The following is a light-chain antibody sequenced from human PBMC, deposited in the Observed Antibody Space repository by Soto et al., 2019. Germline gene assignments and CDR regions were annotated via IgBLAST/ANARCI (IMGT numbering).Light chain of an antibody. V-gene: IGKV3-11*01. CDR1: QSVKTF. J-gene: IGKJ5*01. CDR2: DAS. CDR3: QQSSNWPPIT. Sequence: EIVLTHSPATLSLSRWERATLSCRASQSVKTFLVWYQKRPGQAPRLLIHDASHRAAGIPSRFSGSGFGTDFTLTISSLEPEDAAVYYCQQSSNWPPITCGHGTRLAIK.